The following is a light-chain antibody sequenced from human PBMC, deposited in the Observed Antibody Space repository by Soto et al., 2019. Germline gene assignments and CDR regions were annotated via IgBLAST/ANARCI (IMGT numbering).Light chain of an antibody. CDR3: SSYTSSSTLYV. Sequence: QSALTQPASVSGSPGQSITISCTGTSSDVGGYNYVSWYQQHPGKAPKLMIYDVSNRPSGVSNRFSGSKSGNTASPTISGLQAEDEADYYCSSYTSSSTLYVFGPGTKLTVL. J-gene: IGLJ1*01. V-gene: IGLV2-14*01. CDR2: DVS. CDR1: SSDVGGYNY.